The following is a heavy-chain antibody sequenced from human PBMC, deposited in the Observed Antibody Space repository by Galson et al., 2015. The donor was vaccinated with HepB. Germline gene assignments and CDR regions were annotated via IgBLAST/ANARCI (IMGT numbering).Heavy chain of an antibody. CDR3: AKDKQWLGTDAFEI. D-gene: IGHD6-19*01. J-gene: IGHJ3*02. CDR2: ISYDGSNK. V-gene: IGHV3-30*18. Sequence: SLRLSCAASGFTFSSYGMHWVRQAPGKGLEWVAVISYDGSNKYYADSVKGRFTISRDNSKNTLYLQMNSLRAEDTAVYYCAKDKQWLGTDAFEIWGQGTMVTVSS. CDR1: GFTFSSYG.